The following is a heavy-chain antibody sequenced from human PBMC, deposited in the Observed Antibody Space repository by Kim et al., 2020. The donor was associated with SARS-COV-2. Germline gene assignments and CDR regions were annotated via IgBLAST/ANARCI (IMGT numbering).Heavy chain of an antibody. J-gene: IGHJ3*01. Sequence: GGSLRLSCAASGFTFRGDAMNWVRQAPGKGLEWISVISFNGASTYYADSVKGRFTISRDNSKNTLSLQMNSLRAGDTAVYYCDRGGGGCWAFDSWGQGTAVTVSS. V-gene: IGHV3-23*01. CDR3: DRGGGGCWAFDS. CDR1: GFTFRGDA. CDR2: ISFNGAST.